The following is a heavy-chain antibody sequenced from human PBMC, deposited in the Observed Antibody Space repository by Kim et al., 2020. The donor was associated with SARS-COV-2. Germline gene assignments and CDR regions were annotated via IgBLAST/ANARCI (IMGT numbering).Heavy chain of an antibody. CDR3: ARGNYYESVSLSDYYNGMDV. D-gene: IGHD3-10*01. CDR2: ISYDGRNK. CDR1: GLRFDDSA. V-gene: IGHV3-30-3*01. Sequence: GSLRLSCAASGLRFDDSAMNWVRQAPGKGLEWVAVISYDGRNKEYADSVKGRFSISRDNSKRTLSLQMNSLRVEDTAVYYCARGNYYESVSLSDYYNGMDVWGQGTTVTVSS. J-gene: IGHJ6*02.